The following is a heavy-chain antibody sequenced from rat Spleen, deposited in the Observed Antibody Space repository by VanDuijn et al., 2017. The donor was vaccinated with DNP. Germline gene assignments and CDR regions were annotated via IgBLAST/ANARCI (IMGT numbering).Heavy chain of an antibody. D-gene: IGHD4-2*01. CDR3: TRGDSF. CDR2: ISSGGST. J-gene: IGHJ2*01. Sequence: QVQLKESGPGLVQPSQTLSLTCTVSGFSLPNYGVSWVRQPPGKGLEWIAAISSGGSTYYNSGLKSRLSVSRDTSKNQVFLKMNSLQTDDTGTYYCTRGDSFWGQGVMVTVSS. CDR1: GFSLPNYG. V-gene: IGHV2S12*01.